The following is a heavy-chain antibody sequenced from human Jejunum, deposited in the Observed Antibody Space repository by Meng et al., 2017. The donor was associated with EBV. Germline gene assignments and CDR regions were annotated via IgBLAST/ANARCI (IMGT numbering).Heavy chain of an antibody. CDR1: GFTFSSYD. D-gene: IGHD1-1*01. V-gene: IGHV3-13*01. J-gene: IGHJ4*02. CDR2: IGTAGDT. Sequence: VQLVESGGGLVQAGGSLRLSCAASGFTFSSYDMHWVRQATGKGLEWVSGIGTAGDTYYIGSVKGRFTISRENAKNSLYLQMNSLGVGDTAVYYCARGSGTTRHYWGQGTLVTVSS. CDR3: ARGSGTTRHY.